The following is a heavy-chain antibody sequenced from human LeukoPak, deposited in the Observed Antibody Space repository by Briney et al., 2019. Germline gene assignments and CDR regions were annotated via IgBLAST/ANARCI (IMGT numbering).Heavy chain of an antibody. J-gene: IGHJ5*02. V-gene: IGHV7-4-1*02. CDR3: ARVPRTGYSYGYFWFDP. CDR2: INTNTGNP. Sequence: ASVKVSCKASGYTFTSYYMHWVRQAPGQGLEWMGWINTNTGNPTYAQGFTGRFVFSLDTSVSTAYLQISSLKAEDTAVYYCARVPRTGYSYGYFWFDPWGQGTLVTVSS. D-gene: IGHD5-18*01. CDR1: GYTFTSYY.